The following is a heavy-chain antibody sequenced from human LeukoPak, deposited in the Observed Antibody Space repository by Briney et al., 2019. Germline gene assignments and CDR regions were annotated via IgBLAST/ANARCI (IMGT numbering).Heavy chain of an antibody. CDR2: MNPNSGNT. Sequence: ASVKVSCKASGYTFTSYDINWVRQATGQGLEWMGWMNPNSGNTGYAQKFQGRVTMTRNTSISTAYMELSSLRSEDTAVYYCAGGIPNGYSSSWYQVENWFDPWGQGTLVTVS. CDR3: AGGIPNGYSSSWYQVENWFDP. V-gene: IGHV1-8*01. J-gene: IGHJ5*02. CDR1: GYTFTSYD. D-gene: IGHD6-13*01.